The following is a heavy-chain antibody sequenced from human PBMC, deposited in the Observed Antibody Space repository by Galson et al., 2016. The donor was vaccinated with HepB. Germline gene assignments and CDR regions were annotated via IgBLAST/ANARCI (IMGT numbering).Heavy chain of an antibody. CDR1: GGSMNNFS. Sequence: ETLSLTCTVSGGSMNNFSWSWLRQPPRRGLEWIGSTFYTGTTNYNPSLKSRATISADTSQNQFPLNRSSVTAPDTAMYYCASRSRSRPFDFWGQGTLVTVSS. D-gene: IGHD1-14*01. CDR3: ASRSRSRPFDF. CDR2: TFYTGTT. J-gene: IGHJ4*02. V-gene: IGHV4-59*08.